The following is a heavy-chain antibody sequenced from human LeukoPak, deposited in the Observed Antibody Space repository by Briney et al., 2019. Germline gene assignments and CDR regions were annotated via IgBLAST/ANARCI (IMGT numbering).Heavy chain of an antibody. D-gene: IGHD1-14*01. CDR2: INWNGDKT. Sequence: PGGSLRLSCAASGFTFSSCAMSWVRQAPGKGLEWVSGINWNGDKTGYSDSVKGRFTISRDNAKNSLYLQMNSLKVEDTALYYCAREVGTIGYYYYYMDVWGKGTTVAVSS. V-gene: IGHV3-20*04. CDR1: GFTFSSCA. CDR3: AREVGTIGYYYYYMDV. J-gene: IGHJ6*03.